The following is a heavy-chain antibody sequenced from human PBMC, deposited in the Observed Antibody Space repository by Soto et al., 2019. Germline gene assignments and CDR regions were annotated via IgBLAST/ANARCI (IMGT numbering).Heavy chain of an antibody. V-gene: IGHV4-59*08. CDR1: GGSISSYY. CDR2: IYYSGST. Sequence: TSETLSLTCTVSGGSISSYYWSWIRQPPGKGLEWIGYIYYSGSTNYNPSLKSRVTISVDTSKNQFSLKLSSVTAADTAVYYCARTTVTIAFDYWGQGTLVTVSS. CDR3: ARTTVTIAFDY. D-gene: IGHD4-17*01. J-gene: IGHJ4*02.